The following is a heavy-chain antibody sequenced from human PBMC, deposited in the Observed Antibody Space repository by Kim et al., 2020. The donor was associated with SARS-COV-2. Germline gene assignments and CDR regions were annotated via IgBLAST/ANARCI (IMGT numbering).Heavy chain of an antibody. CDR2: IWYDGSNQ. CDR1: GFTFSSYG. Sequence: GGSLRLSCAASGFTFSSYGMHWVRQAPGKGLEWVAVIWYDGSNQYYADSVKGRFTISRDNSKNTLYLQMNSLRAEDTAVYYCASGSTVNLYYLDYWGQGTPVTVSS. CDR3: ASGSTVNLYYLDY. D-gene: IGHD4-17*01. V-gene: IGHV3-33*08. J-gene: IGHJ4*02.